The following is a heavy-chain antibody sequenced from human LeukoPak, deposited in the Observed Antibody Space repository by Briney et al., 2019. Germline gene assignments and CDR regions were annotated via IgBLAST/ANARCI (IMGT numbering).Heavy chain of an antibody. V-gene: IGHV4-39*07. CDR1: GGSISSSSYY. CDR2: IYYSGST. CDR3: AKAVFSYGSSAFFFNP. D-gene: IGHD3-22*01. J-gene: IGHJ5*02. Sequence: PSETLSLTCTVSGGSISSSSYYWGWIRRPPGKGLEWIGSIYYSGSTYYNPSLKSRVTISVDTSKNQFSLKLSSVTAADTAVYYCAKAVFSYGSSAFFFNPWGQGTLVTVSS.